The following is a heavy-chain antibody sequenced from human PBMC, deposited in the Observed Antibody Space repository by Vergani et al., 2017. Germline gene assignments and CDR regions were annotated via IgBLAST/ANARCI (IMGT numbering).Heavy chain of an antibody. CDR3: ARFQKYCSGGSCYPAGFDP. D-gene: IGHD2-15*01. Sequence: QVQLQESGPGLVKPSETLSLTCTVSGGSISSYYWSWIRQPPGKGLEWIGYIYYSGSTNYNPSLKSRVTISVDTSKNQFSLKLSSVTAADTAVYYCARFQKYCSGGSCYPAGFDPWGQGTLVTVSS. J-gene: IGHJ5*02. V-gene: IGHV4-59*01. CDR2: IYYSGST. CDR1: GGSISSYY.